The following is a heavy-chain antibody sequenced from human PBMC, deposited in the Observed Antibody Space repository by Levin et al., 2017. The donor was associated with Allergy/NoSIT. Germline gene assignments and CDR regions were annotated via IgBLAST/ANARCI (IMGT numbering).Heavy chain of an antibody. CDR2: ISSRSGSQ. CDR3: ARDLGYSSGWFAASALYVMDV. D-gene: IGHD6-19*01. Sequence: NPGGSLRLSCVASGFTFSNYAMNWVRQAPGKGLEWVSYISSRSGSQYYADSLKGRFTISRDNAKNSLYLQMNSLRAEDTAVYYCARDLGYSSGWFAASALYVMDVWGQGTTVTVSS. J-gene: IGHJ6*02. CDR1: GFTFSNYA. V-gene: IGHV3-21*05.